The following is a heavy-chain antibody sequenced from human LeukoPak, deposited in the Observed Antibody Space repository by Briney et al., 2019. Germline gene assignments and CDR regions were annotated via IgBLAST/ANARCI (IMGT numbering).Heavy chain of an antibody. J-gene: IGHJ4*02. CDR2: ISSYNGNT. V-gene: IGHV1-18*01. CDR1: GYTFTIYG. CDR3: ARVAPEGYYESSGYYLLCDY. Sequence: ASVKVSFKASGYTFTIYGISWVRQAPGQGLEWMGWISSYNGNTNYAQKLQGRVTMTTDTSTSTAYMELRSLRPDDTAVYYCARVAPEGYYESSGYYLLCDYWGQGTLVTVSS. D-gene: IGHD3-22*01.